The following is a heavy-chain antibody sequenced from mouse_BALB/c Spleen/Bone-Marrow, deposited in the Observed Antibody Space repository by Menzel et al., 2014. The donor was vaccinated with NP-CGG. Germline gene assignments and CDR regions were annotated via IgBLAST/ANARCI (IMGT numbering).Heavy chain of an antibody. Sequence: EVKLVESGGGLVKPGGSLKLSCAASGFAFSSYDMSWVRQTPEKRLEWVAYISSGGGSTYYPDTVKGRFTISRDNAKNTLYLQMSSLKSEDTAMYYCARHRYYFDYWGQGTPLTVSS. V-gene: IGHV5-12-1*01. J-gene: IGHJ2*01. CDR2: ISSGGGST. CDR1: GFAFSSYD. CDR3: ARHRYYFDY.